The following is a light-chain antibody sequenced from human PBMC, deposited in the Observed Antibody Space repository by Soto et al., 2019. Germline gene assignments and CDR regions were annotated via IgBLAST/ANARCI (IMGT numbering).Light chain of an antibody. J-gene: IGLJ2*01. CDR2: RTD. CDR3: AAYTGNWNRPV. Sequence: QSALTQPPSVSGTPGQRVSISCSGDSSTFANNYVHWYQQVPGAAPKLLMYRTDQRPSGVPERFSGSKSGTSASLTISGLRAEDEAQYYCAAYTGNWNRPVFGGGTKLTVL. CDR1: SSTFANNY. V-gene: IGLV1-47*01.